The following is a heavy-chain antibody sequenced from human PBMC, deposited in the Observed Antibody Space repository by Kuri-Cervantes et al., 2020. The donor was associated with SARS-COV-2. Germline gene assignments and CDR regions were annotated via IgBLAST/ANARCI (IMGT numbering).Heavy chain of an antibody. Sequence: GESLKISCAASGFTVSSNYMSWVRQAPGKGLEWVSVIYSGGSTYYADSVKGRFTISRDNSKNTLYLQMNSLRAEDTAVYYCAREGYSYGYVGDAFDIWGQGTMVTVSS. CDR1: GFTVSSNY. J-gene: IGHJ3*02. CDR2: IYSGGST. CDR3: AREGYSYGYVGDAFDI. D-gene: IGHD5-18*01. V-gene: IGHV3-66*01.